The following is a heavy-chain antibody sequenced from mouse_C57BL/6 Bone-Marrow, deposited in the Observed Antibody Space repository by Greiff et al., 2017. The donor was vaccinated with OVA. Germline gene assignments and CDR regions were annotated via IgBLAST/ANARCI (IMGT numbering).Heavy chain of an antibody. V-gene: IGHV5-17*01. CDR3: ARGGAWFAY. CDR1: GFTFSDYG. J-gene: IGHJ3*01. Sequence: EVQVVESGGGLVKPGGSLKLSCAASGFTFSDYGMHWVRQAPERGLEWVAYISSGSSTIYYAATVKGRFPISRDNAKNTLFLQMTSLRSEDTARYYCARGGAWFAYWGQGTLVTVSA. CDR2: ISSGSSTI.